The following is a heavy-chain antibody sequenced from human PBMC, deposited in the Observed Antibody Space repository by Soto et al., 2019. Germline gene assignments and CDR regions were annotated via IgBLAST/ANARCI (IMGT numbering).Heavy chain of an antibody. D-gene: IGHD6-13*01. J-gene: IGHJ3*02. Sequence: ASVKVSCKASGYTFTGYYMHWVRQAPGQGLEWMGWINPNSGGTNYAQKFQGWVTMTRDTSISTAYMELGRLRSDDTAVYYCARQIAAAAHDAFDIWGQGTMVTVSS. V-gene: IGHV1-2*04. CDR2: INPNSGGT. CDR1: GYTFTGYY. CDR3: ARQIAAAAHDAFDI.